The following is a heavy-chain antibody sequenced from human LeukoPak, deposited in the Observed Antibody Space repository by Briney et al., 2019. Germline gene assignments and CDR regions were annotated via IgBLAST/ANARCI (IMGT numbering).Heavy chain of an antibody. D-gene: IGHD5-18*01. Sequence: SETLSLTCTVSGGSISSSPYYWGWIRQPPGKVLEWIVSIYYSGTTHYNPSLESRVTISVDTSKNQFSLKLASVTAADTAIYYCAKGAGGFSYYNWFDPWGQGTLVTVSS. V-gene: IGHV4-39*07. CDR3: AKGAGGFSYYNWFDP. CDR1: GGSISSSPYY. CDR2: IYYSGTT. J-gene: IGHJ5*02.